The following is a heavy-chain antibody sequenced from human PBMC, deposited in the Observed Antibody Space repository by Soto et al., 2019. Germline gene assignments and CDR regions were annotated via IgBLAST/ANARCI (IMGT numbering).Heavy chain of an antibody. J-gene: IGHJ6*02. V-gene: IGHV4-30-4*01. CDR1: GGSISSGDYY. CDR3: ARDVYCISTSCHSNGMDV. D-gene: IGHD2-2*01. CDR2: IYYSGST. Sequence: QVQLQESGPGLVKPSQTLSLTCTVSGGSISSGDYYWSWIRQPPGKCLEWIGYIYYSGSTYYNPSLKSRVTIAVDTSKNQFSLMMSSVTAADTAVYYCARDVYCISTSCHSNGMDVWGQGTTVTVSS.